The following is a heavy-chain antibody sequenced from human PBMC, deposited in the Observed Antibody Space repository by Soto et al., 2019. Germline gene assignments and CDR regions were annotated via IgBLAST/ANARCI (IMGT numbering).Heavy chain of an antibody. D-gene: IGHD3-10*01. V-gene: IGHV3-21*01. Sequence: EVQLVESGGGLVKPGGSLRLSCAASGFTFSSYSMNWVRQAPGKGLEWVSSISSSSSYIYYADSVKGRFTISRDNAKNSLYLQMNSLRAEDTAVYYCARWRGSGTWLGRYYYYGMDVWGQGTTVTVSS. CDR2: ISSSSSYI. CDR1: GFTFSSYS. J-gene: IGHJ6*02. CDR3: ARWRGSGTWLGRYYYYGMDV.